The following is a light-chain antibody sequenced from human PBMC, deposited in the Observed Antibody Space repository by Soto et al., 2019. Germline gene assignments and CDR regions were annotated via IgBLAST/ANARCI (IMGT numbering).Light chain of an antibody. J-gene: IGKJ4*01. V-gene: IGKV1-5*03. CDR3: QKYNTH. CDR1: QSISNY. Sequence: STLSASVGDRVTITCRASQSISNYLAWYQQKPGKAPKLLIYKASTLESGVPSRFSGSGSGTEFTLTISSLQPDDFATYYCQKYNTHFGGGTKVDIK. CDR2: KAS.